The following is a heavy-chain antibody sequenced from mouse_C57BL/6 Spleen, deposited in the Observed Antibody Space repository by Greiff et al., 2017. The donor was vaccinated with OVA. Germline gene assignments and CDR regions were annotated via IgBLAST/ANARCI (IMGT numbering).Heavy chain of an antibody. Sequence: QVHVKQSGAELAKPGASVKLSCKASGYTFTSYWMHWVKQRPGQGLEWIGYINPSSGYTKYNQKFKDKATLTADKSSSTAYMQLSSLTYEDSAVYYCAREYPYDGYTFAYWGQGTLVTVSA. CDR1: GYTFTSYW. J-gene: IGHJ3*01. V-gene: IGHV1-7*01. CDR2: INPSSGYT. CDR3: AREYPYDGYTFAY. D-gene: IGHD2-3*01.